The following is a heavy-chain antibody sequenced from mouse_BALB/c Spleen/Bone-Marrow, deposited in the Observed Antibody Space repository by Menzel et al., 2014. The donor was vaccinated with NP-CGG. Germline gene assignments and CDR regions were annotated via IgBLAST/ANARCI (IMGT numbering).Heavy chain of an antibody. CDR1: GYSFTNYW. D-gene: IGHD2-4*01. J-gene: IGHJ3*01. V-gene: IGHV1-74*01. CDR3: ASDDYDGSWFAY. Sequence: QVQLQQSGAELVRPGASVKLSCKASGYSFTNYWMNWMKQRPGQGLEWIGMIHPSDSGTRLNQKFKDKATLTVDKSSSTAYMQLGSPTSEDSAVCYCASDDYDGSWFAYWGQGTLVTVSA. CDR2: IHPSDSGT.